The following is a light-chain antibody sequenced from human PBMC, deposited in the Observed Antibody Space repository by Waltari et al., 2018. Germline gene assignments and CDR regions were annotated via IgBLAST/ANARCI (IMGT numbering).Light chain of an antibody. J-gene: IGLJ2*01. Sequence: QSVLTQPPSVSGTPGQRVTISCSGSTSNIGAGHDVHWYQHLPGTAPKLLIYGNNNRPSGVPDRFSGSMSGTSASLAITGLQADDEADYFCQSFDNMLSGGVVFGGGTKLAVL. CDR3: QSFDNMLSGGVV. CDR1: TSNIGAGHD. V-gene: IGLV1-40*01. CDR2: GNN.